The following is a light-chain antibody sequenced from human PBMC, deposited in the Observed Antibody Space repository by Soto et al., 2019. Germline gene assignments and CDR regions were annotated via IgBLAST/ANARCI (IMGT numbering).Light chain of an antibody. CDR2: AAS. CDR3: QYSRHLPL. J-gene: IGKJ3*01. CDR1: QSIGSY. Sequence: DIQMTQSPSSLSASVGDRVTITCRASQSIGSYLNWYQQAPGRAPKFLISAASSLQSGVPSRFSGSGSGTHFSFTISGLQPDDVATYYCQYSRHLPLFGPGTKVDMK. V-gene: IGKV1-39*01.